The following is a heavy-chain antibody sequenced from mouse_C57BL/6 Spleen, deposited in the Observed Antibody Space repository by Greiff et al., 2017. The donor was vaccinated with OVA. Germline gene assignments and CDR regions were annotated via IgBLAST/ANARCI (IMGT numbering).Heavy chain of an antibody. CDR2: IDPETGGT. CDR1: GYTFTDYE. CDR3: TRSIYDGYPGFAY. Sequence: VKLQQSGAELVRPGASVTLSCKASGYTFTDYEMHWVKQTPVHGLEWIGAIDPETGGTAYNQKFKGKAILTADKSSSTAYMELRSLTSEDSAVYYCTRSIYDGYPGFAYWGQGTLVTVSA. J-gene: IGHJ3*01. D-gene: IGHD2-3*01. V-gene: IGHV1-15*01.